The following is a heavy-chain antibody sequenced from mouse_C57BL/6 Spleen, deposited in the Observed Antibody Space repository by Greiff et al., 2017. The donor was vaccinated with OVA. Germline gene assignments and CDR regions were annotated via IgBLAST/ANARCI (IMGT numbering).Heavy chain of an antibody. CDR1: GYTFTSYW. Sequence: QVQLQQPGAELVRPGSSVKLSCKASGYTFTSYWMHWVKQRPIQGLEWIGNIDPSDSETHYNQKFKDKATLTVDKSSSTAYMQLSSLTAHDSAVYYCARADDATGLGSMDYWGQGTSVTVSS. V-gene: IGHV1-52*01. J-gene: IGHJ4*01. D-gene: IGHD4-1*01. CDR2: IDPSDSET. CDR3: ARADDATGLGSMDY.